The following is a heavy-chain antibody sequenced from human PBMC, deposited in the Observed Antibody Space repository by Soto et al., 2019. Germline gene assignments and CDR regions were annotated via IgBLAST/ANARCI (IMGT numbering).Heavy chain of an antibody. CDR3: AKTITTVGVSSTGRGALLDN. V-gene: IGHV3-30*18. CDR1: GFTFSAFG. CDR2: ISNDGNSE. Sequence: QVQLVESGGGVVQPGRSLRLSCAASGFTFSAFGMHWVRQAPGKGLEWVAVISNDGNSEHYPDSVKGRFTISRDNSKNTFYLQMNSLSVEDTAVYYCAKTITTVGVSSTGRGALLDNWGQGILVSVSS. D-gene: IGHD3-3*01. J-gene: IGHJ4*02.